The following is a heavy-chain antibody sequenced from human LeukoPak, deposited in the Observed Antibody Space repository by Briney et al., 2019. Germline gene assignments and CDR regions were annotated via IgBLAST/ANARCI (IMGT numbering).Heavy chain of an antibody. CDR3: AREELATIGNWFDP. D-gene: IGHD5-12*01. J-gene: IGHJ5*02. Sequence: GSLRLSCAASGFTFSSYSMNWVRQAPGKGLEWVSSISSSSSYIYYADSVKGRFTISRDNAKNSLYLQMNSLRAEDTAVYYCAREELATIGNWFDPWGQGTLVTVSS. CDR2: ISSSSSYI. V-gene: IGHV3-21*01. CDR1: GFTFSSYS.